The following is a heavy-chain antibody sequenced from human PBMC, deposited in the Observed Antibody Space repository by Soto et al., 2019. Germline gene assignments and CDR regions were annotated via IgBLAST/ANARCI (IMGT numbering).Heavy chain of an antibody. Sequence: SETLPLTCAVYGGSFSGYYWSWIRQPPGKGLEWIGEINHSGSTNYNPSLKSRVTISVDTSKNQFSLKLSSVTAADTAVYYCARGLIFGVRYYYYYMDVWGKGTTVTVSS. CDR1: GGSFSGYY. J-gene: IGHJ6*03. D-gene: IGHD3-3*02. V-gene: IGHV4-34*01. CDR2: INHSGST. CDR3: ARGLIFGVRYYYYYMDV.